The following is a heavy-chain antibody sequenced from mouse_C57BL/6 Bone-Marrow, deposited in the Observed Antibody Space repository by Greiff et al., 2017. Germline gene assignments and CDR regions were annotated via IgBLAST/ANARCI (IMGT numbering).Heavy chain of an antibody. D-gene: IGHD4-1*01. Sequence: QVQLKQPGAELVRPGTSVKLSCKASGYTFTSYWMHWVKQRPGQGLEWIGVIDPSDSYTNYNQKFKGKATLTVDTSSSTAYMQLSSLTSEDSAVYYCASASGTWFAYWGQGTTLTVSS. CDR1: GYTFTSYW. J-gene: IGHJ2*01. CDR3: ASASGTWFAY. V-gene: IGHV1-59*01. CDR2: IDPSDSYT.